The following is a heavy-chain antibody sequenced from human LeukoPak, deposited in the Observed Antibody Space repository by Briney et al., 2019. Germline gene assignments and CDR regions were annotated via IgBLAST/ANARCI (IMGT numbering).Heavy chain of an antibody. V-gene: IGHV4-4*02. CDR3: ARGPYSSGWYDWFDP. Sequence: PSGTLSLTCAVSGGSISSSNWWSWVRQPPGKGLEWIGEINHSGSTNYNPSLKSRVTISVDTSKNQFSLKLSSVTAADTAVYYCARGPYSSGWYDWFDPWGQGTLVTVSS. CDR1: GGSISSSNW. J-gene: IGHJ5*02. CDR2: INHSGST. D-gene: IGHD6-19*01.